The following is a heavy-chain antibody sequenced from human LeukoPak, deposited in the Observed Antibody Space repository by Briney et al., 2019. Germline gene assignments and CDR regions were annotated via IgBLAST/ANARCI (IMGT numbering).Heavy chain of an antibody. CDR2: IFGNGDTT. D-gene: IGHD2-2*01. CDR3: AKSRPPGYDY. Sequence: GGSLRLSCAASGFSFSSYAMNWVRQAPGKGLEWVSIIFGNGDTTYYVDSVKGRFTISRDNSKNTLYLQMNSLRAEDTAIYYCAKSRPPGYDYWGQGTLVTVSS. J-gene: IGHJ4*02. V-gene: IGHV3-23*01. CDR1: GFSFSSYA.